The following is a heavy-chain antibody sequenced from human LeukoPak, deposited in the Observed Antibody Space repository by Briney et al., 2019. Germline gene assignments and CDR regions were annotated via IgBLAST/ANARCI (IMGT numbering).Heavy chain of an antibody. CDR3: ARVGLDRRGYSGYEAFDY. CDR1: GFNFDDFA. CDR2: ISWKGGDI. J-gene: IGHJ4*02. D-gene: IGHD5-12*01. V-gene: IGHV3-9*01. Sequence: GGSLRLSCVASGFNFDDFAMHWVRQAPGKGLEWVSGISWKGGDIGYAASVKGRLTISRDNAKNSLYLQINSLRAEDTAVYYCARVGLDRRGYSGYEAFDYWGQGTLVTVSS.